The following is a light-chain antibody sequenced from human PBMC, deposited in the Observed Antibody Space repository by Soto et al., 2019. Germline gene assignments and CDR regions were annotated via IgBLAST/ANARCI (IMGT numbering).Light chain of an antibody. J-gene: IGKJ2*01. V-gene: IGKV3-15*01. CDR1: HSISTS. Sequence: EIGMTQSPATLSVSPGVRATLSCSASHSISTSLAWYQQRPGQAPRLLMYGASTRAAGIPARFSGSGSGTEFTRTIISLQSEDFAVYYCQQYIKWPRTFGQGTKLEIK. CDR2: GAS. CDR3: QQYIKWPRT.